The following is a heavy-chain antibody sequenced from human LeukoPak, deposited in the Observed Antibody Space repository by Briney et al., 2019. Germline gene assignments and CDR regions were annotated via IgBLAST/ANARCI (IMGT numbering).Heavy chain of an antibody. CDR3: SGATPDAFDI. V-gene: IGHV1-8*03. Sequence: ASVKVSCKASGYTFTSYDINWVRQATGKGLEWMGWMNPNSGNTGYAQKFQGRVTITRNTSISTAYMELSSLRSEDTAVYYCSGATPDAFDIWGQGTMVTVSS. CDR1: GYTFTSYD. J-gene: IGHJ3*02. CDR2: MNPNSGNT.